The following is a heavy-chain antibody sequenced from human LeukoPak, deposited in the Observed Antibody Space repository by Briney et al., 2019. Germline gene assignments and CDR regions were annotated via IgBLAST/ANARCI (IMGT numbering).Heavy chain of an antibody. CDR2: ISGSGGST. Sequence: GGSLRLSCAASGFTFSSYAMSWVRQAPGKGLEWVSGISGSGGSTYYADSAKGRFTISRDNSKNTLYLQMNSLRAEGTAVYYCAKGVYSYGPGSFDYWGQGTLVTVSS. CDR3: AKGVYSYGPGSFDY. D-gene: IGHD5-18*01. V-gene: IGHV3-23*01. CDR1: GFTFSSYA. J-gene: IGHJ4*02.